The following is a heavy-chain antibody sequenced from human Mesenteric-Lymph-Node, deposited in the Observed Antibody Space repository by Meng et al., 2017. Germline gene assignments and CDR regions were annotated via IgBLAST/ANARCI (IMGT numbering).Heavy chain of an antibody. D-gene: IGHD3-16*01. CDR1: GFTVSSDH. CDR3: AKIGVAFDVFEI. Sequence: GGSLRLSCAASGFTVSSDHMSWVRQAPGKGLEWVAIINEDGSEKYYLDSVKGRFTISRDNAKSSLDLQMTSLRAEDTAVYYCAKIGVAFDVFEIWGQGTMVTVSS. V-gene: IGHV3-7*01. J-gene: IGHJ3*02. CDR2: INEDGSEK.